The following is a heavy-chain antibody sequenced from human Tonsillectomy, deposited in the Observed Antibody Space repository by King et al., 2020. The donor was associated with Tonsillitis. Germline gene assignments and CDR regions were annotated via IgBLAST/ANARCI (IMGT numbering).Heavy chain of an antibody. CDR3: ARGGGTIFGVIAADSYYYYMDV. Sequence: VQLQQWGARLLKPSETLSLTCAVYGGSFSGYYWTWIRQPPGKGLEWIGEINHSASTNYNPSLKSRVTISVDTSKNQFSLTLSSVTAADTAVYYCARGGGTIFGVIAADSYYYYMDVWGKGTTVTVSS. J-gene: IGHJ6*03. V-gene: IGHV4-34*01. CDR2: INHSAST. D-gene: IGHD3-3*01. CDR1: GGSFSGYY.